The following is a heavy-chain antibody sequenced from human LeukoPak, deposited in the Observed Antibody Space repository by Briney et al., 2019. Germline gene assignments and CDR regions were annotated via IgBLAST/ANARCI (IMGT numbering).Heavy chain of an antibody. CDR3: ARDKKVRGVRFFDY. J-gene: IGHJ4*02. CDR1: GGTFSSYA. Sequence: SVKVSCKASGGTFSSYAISWVRQAPGQGLEWMGGIIPIFGTANYAQKFQGRVTITADKSTSTAYMELSSLRSEDTAVYYCARDKKVRGVRFFDYWDQGTLVTVSS. V-gene: IGHV1-69*06. CDR2: IIPIFGTA. D-gene: IGHD3-10*01.